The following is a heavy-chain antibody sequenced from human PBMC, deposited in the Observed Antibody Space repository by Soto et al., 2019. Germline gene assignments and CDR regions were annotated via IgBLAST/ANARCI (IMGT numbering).Heavy chain of an antibody. CDR3: ARGRSITIFGVADDYYYYGMDV. D-gene: IGHD3-3*01. J-gene: IGHJ6*02. CDR2: IIPIFGTA. CDR1: GGTFSSYA. V-gene: IGHV1-69*13. Sequence: ASVKVSCKASGGTFSSYAISWVRQAPGQGLEWMGGIIPIFGTANYAQKFQGRVTITADESTSTAYMELSSLRSEDTAVYYCARGRSITIFGVADDYYYYGMDVWGQGTTVTVSS.